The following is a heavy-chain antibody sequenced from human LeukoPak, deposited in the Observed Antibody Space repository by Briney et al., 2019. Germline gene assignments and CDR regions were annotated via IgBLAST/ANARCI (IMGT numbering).Heavy chain of an antibody. CDR1: GFTFSSYA. CDR3: AKQYYYGSGSPYFDY. CDR2: ISGSGGST. V-gene: IGHV3-23*01. D-gene: IGHD3-10*01. J-gene: IGHJ4*02. Sequence: GGSLRLSCAASGFTFSSYAMSWVRQAPGKGLEGVSAISGSGGSTYYADSVKGRFTISRDNSKNTLYLQMNSLRAEDTAVYYCAKQYYYGSGSPYFDYWGQGTLVTVSS.